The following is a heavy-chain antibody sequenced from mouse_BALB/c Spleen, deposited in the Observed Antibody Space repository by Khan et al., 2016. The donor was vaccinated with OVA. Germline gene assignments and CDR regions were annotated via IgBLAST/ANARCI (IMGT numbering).Heavy chain of an antibody. CDR3: ARHRFGYFDV. Sequence: QVQLKESGPDLVAPSHSLSITCTVSGFSLTSYGVHWVRQPPGKGLEWLVVIWSDGITTYNSALKSRLSISKDNSKSQVFLQMNSLQTDDTAMYXCARHRFGYFDVWGAGTTVTVSS. J-gene: IGHJ1*01. CDR1: GFSLTSYG. V-gene: IGHV2-6-2*01. CDR2: IWSDGIT.